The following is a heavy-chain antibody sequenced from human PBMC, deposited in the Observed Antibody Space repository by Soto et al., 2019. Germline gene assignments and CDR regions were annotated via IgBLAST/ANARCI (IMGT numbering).Heavy chain of an antibody. Sequence: SETLSLTCTVSGGSISSSSYYWGWIRQPPGKGLEWIGSIYYSGSTYYNPSLKSRVTISVDTSKNQFSLKLSSVTAADTAVYYCASLYETAMASPYYYYGMDVWGQGTTVAVSS. J-gene: IGHJ6*02. D-gene: IGHD5-18*01. CDR3: ASLYETAMASPYYYYGMDV. V-gene: IGHV4-39*01. CDR1: GGSISSSSYY. CDR2: IYYSGST.